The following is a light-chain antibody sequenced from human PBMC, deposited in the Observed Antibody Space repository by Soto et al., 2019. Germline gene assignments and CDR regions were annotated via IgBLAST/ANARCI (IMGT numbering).Light chain of an antibody. CDR1: QSVSSN. V-gene: IGKV3-15*01. Sequence: EIVMTQSPATLSVSPVEIASLSCMASQSVSSNLAWYQQKPGQTPRLLIYATSTRATGIPARFSGSRSGTDFTLTISSLQPEDFATYFCQQYNSFPQTFGQGTKVDIK. J-gene: IGKJ1*01. CDR2: ATS. CDR3: QQYNSFPQT.